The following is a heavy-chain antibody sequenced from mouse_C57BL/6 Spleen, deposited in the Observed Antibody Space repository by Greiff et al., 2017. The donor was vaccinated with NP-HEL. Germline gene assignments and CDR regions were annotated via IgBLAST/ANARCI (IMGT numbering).Heavy chain of an antibody. Sequence: DVQLVESGTVLARPGASVKMSCKTSGYTFTSYWMHWVKQRPGQGLEWIGAIYPGNSDTSYNQKFKGKAKLTAVTSASTAYMELSSLTNEDSAVYYCTRPRFDGYYEGNYFDYWGQGTTLTVSS. CDR2: IYPGNSDT. CDR3: TRPRFDGYYEGNYFDY. CDR1: GYTFTSYW. V-gene: IGHV1-5*01. D-gene: IGHD2-3*01. J-gene: IGHJ2*01.